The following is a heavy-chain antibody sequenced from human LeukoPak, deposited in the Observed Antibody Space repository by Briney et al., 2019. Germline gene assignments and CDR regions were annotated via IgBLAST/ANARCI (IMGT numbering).Heavy chain of an antibody. D-gene: IGHD5-18*01. Sequence: GASVKVSCKASGYTFTGYYMHWVRQAPGQGLEWMGRINPNNGGTNYAQKFQGRVTMTGDTSISTAYMELSSLRSDDTAVYYCARVSVDTAMVSYFDYWGQGTLVTVSS. CDR1: GYTFTGYY. J-gene: IGHJ4*02. CDR3: ARVSVDTAMVSYFDY. V-gene: IGHV1-2*06. CDR2: INPNNGGT.